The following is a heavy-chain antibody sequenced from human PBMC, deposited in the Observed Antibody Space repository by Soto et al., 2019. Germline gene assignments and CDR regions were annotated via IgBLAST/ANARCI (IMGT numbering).Heavy chain of an antibody. D-gene: IGHD3-10*01. V-gene: IGHV3-23*01. J-gene: IGHJ4*02. Sequence: GESLKISCAASGVTFTSYAMTWVRQVPGEGLQWVSSISKSGDSTYYADSVKGRFTTSRDNSKNTLYLQMNSLRAEDTAIYYCAKGSFGFDYWGQGTLVTVSS. CDR3: AKGSFGFDY. CDR1: GVTFTSYA. CDR2: ISKSGDST.